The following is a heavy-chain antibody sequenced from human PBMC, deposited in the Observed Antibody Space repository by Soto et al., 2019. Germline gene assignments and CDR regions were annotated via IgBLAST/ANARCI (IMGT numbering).Heavy chain of an antibody. CDR2: IIPVLGIA. J-gene: IGHJ4*02. D-gene: IGHD2-15*01. CDR1: GGTFSSYT. Sequence: SVKVSCKASGGTFSSYTISWVRQAPGQGLEWMGRIIPVLGIANYAQKFQGRVTITADKSTSTAYMELSSLRSEDAAVYYCASEALYCSGGSCYFDYWGQGTLVTVS. CDR3: ASEALYCSGGSCYFDY. V-gene: IGHV1-69*02.